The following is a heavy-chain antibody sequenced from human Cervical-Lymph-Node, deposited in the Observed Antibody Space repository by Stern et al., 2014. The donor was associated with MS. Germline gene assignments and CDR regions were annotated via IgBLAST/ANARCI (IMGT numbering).Heavy chain of an antibody. CDR1: GYAFSTYW. CDR3: ARQTYYDSSGYDDAFDI. CDR2: VYPGDSDS. D-gene: IGHD3-22*01. Sequence: VQLVQSGAEVKKPGESLKISCVATGYAFSTYWMGWVRQQPGKGLEWMGLVYPGDSDSRYSPSFQGHVTIPTDNSINTAYLQWSSLKASDTAMYYCARQTYYDSSGYDDAFDIWGPGTLVTVSS. V-gene: IGHV5-51*01. J-gene: IGHJ3*02.